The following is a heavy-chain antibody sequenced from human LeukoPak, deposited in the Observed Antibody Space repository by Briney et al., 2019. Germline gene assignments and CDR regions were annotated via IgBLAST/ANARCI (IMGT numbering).Heavy chain of an antibody. Sequence: PSDTLSLTCTVSGGSITSSSYYWGWLRPPPGKGLKWFGSIYYSGSTYYNTSLKSRVTISVDTSKNQFSLKLSSVTAADTAVYYCARRGDSSGYYYFDYWGQGTLVTVSS. J-gene: IGHJ4*02. D-gene: IGHD3-22*01. V-gene: IGHV4-39*01. CDR2: IYYSGST. CDR1: GGSITSSSYY. CDR3: ARRGDSSGYYYFDY.